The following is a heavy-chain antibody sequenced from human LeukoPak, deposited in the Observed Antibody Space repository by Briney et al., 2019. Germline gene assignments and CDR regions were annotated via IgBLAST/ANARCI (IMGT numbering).Heavy chain of an antibody. J-gene: IGHJ4*02. Sequence: GGSLRLSCAASGFTFSSYGMHWVRQAPGKGLEWVAFIRHDGNNKYYADSVKGRFTISRDNSKNTLYLQLNSLRAEDTAVYYCAQGSYYYDSSSYPFDYWGQGTLVTVSS. CDR2: IRHDGNNK. D-gene: IGHD3-22*01. V-gene: IGHV3-30*02. CDR3: AQGSYYYDSSSYPFDY. CDR1: GFTFSSYG.